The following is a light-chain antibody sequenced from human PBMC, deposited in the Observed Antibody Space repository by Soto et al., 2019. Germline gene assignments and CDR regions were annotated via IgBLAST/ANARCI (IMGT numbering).Light chain of an antibody. J-gene: IGKJ3*01. CDR3: QQYGSSPPA. Sequence: EIVLTQSPGTLSSSPGERATLSCRASQSVSSSYLAWYQQKPGQAPRLLIYGASSRATGIPDRFSGSGSGTDFTLTISRLEPEDFAVYYCQQYGSSPPAFGPGTKLDIK. CDR2: GAS. CDR1: QSVSSSY. V-gene: IGKV3-20*01.